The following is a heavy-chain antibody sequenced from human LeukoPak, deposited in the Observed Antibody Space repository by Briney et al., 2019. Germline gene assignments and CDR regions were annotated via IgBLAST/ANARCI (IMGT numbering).Heavy chain of an antibody. V-gene: IGHV3-64*01. D-gene: IGHD3-10*01. CDR3: ARGGLLWFGELSGY. J-gene: IGHJ4*02. CDR1: GFTFSSYA. CDR2: ISSNGGST. Sequence: GGSLRLSCAASGFTFSSYAMHWVRQAPGKGLEYVSVISSNGGSTYYANSVKGRFTISRDNSKNTLYLQMGSLRAEDMDVYYCARGGLLWFGELSGYWGQGTLVTVSS.